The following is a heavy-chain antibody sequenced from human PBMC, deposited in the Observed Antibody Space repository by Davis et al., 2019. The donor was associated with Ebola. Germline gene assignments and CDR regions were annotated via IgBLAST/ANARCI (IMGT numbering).Heavy chain of an antibody. CDR2: TYYRSKWYN. V-gene: IGHV6-1*01. Sequence: SQTPSLTRAISGDSVSRNSVAWNWIRQSPSRGLEWLGRTYYRSKWYNDYAVSVKSRITINADTSKNQLSLQLNSVTPEDTAVYYCARDESIAVAGPRGWFDPWGQGTLVTVSS. CDR3: ARDESIAVAGPRGWFDP. D-gene: IGHD6-19*01. CDR1: GDSVSRNSVA. J-gene: IGHJ5*02.